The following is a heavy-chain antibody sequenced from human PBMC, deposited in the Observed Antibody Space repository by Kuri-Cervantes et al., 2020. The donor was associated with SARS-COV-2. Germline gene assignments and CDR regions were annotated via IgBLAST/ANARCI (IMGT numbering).Heavy chain of an antibody. CDR2: IDEHGSYR. CDR3: AIDVGGSSSH. CDR1: GSIVSSKS. D-gene: IGHD6-6*01. J-gene: IGHJ3*01. Sequence: GESLKIFCADAGSIVSSKSMRGVRRAPGKGLVWVSRIDEHGSYRDYADSVKGRFTISRDNAKNTLYLQMNSLRAEDTGVYYCAIDVGGSSSHWGQGTMVTVSS. V-gene: IGHV3-74*01.